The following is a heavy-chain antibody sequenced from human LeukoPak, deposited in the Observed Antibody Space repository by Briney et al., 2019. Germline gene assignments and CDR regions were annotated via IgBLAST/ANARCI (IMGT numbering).Heavy chain of an antibody. CDR2: IIPIFGTA. Sequence: ASVKVSCKASGGTFSSYAISWVRQAPGQGLEWMGGIIPIFGTANCAQKFQGRVTITADESTSTAYMELSSLRSEDTAVYYCASPSIAARGFDYWGQGTLVTVSS. J-gene: IGHJ4*02. CDR3: ASPSIAARGFDY. D-gene: IGHD6-6*01. CDR1: GGTFSSYA. V-gene: IGHV1-69*13.